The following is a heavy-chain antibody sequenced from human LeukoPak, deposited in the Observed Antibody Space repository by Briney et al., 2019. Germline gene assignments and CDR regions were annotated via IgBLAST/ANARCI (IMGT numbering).Heavy chain of an antibody. CDR2: SWDGGST. CDR1: GFTFNDYA. D-gene: IGHD1-26*01. J-gene: IGHJ4*02. V-gene: IGHV3-43D*03. CDR3: ARDRGSLEYDY. Sequence: PGGSLRLSCAASGFTFNDYAMHWVRHAPGKGLKWVSLSWDGGSTYYADSVKGRFTISRDNSKNSPYLQMNSLRAEDTAVYYCARDRGSLEYDYWGQGTLVTVSS.